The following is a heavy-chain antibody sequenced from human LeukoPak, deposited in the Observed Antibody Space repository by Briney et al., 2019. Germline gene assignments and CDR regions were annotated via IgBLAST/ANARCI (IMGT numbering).Heavy chain of an antibody. D-gene: IGHD2-2*01. CDR1: GFTVSSNY. CDR3: ASSSRYFDY. V-gene: IGHV3-74*01. Sequence: GGSLRLSCAASGFTVSSNYMTWVRQAPGKGLVWVSRINSDGSSTSYADSVKGRFTISRDNAKNTLYLQMNSLRAEDTAVYYCASSSRYFDYWGQGTLVTVSS. CDR2: INSDGSST. J-gene: IGHJ4*02.